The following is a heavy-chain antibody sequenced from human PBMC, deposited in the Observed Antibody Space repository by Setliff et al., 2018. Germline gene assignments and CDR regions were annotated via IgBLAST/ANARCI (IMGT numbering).Heavy chain of an antibody. CDR3: AKGGGGNYDSSAIGYYYYYYYMDV. Sequence: GGSLRLSCVASGFTFSSYAMNWVRQAPGKGLEWVSGITGSGAGTYYADSVEGRFTISRDNSDNTLYLEMISPRAEDTAVYYCAKGGGGNYDSSAIGYYYYYYYMDVWGKGTTVT. CDR1: GFTFSSYA. D-gene: IGHD3-22*01. V-gene: IGHV3-23*01. J-gene: IGHJ6*03. CDR2: ITGSGAGT.